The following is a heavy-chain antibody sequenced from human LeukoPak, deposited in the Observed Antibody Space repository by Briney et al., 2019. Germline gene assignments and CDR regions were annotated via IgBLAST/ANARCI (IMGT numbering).Heavy chain of an antibody. V-gene: IGHV4-39*01. Sequence: PSETLSLTCTVSGGSISSSSYYWGWIRQPPGKGLEWIGSVYYTGSTYYNPSLKSRVSISVDTSKNQFSLKLSSVTAADTSVYYCATVDSWYYFDYWGQGTLVTVSS. CDR1: GGSISSSSYY. J-gene: IGHJ4*02. CDR2: VYYTGST. CDR3: ATVDSWYYFDY. D-gene: IGHD6-13*01.